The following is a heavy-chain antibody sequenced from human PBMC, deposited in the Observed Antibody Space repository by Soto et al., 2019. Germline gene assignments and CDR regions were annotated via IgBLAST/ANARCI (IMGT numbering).Heavy chain of an antibody. CDR3: AKDNEQQLVPDAFDI. D-gene: IGHD6-13*01. Sequence: GGSLRLSCAASGFTFSSYAMSWVRQAPGKGLEWVSAISGSGGSTYYADSVKGRFTISRDNSKNTLYLQMNSLRAEDTAGYYCAKDNEQQLVPDAFDIWGQGTMVTVSS. CDR2: ISGSGGST. J-gene: IGHJ3*02. V-gene: IGHV3-23*01. CDR1: GFTFSSYA.